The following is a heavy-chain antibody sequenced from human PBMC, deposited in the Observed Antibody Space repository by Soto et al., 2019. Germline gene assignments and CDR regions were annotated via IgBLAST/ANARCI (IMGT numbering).Heavy chain of an antibody. Sequence: SETLSLTCTVSGGSISSYYWSWIRQPPGKGLEWIGYIYYSGSTNYNPSLKSRVTISVDTSKNQFSLKLSSVTAADTAVYYCASSYYYDSSGYLPPGAMDVWGQGTTVT. V-gene: IGHV4-59*01. CDR3: ASSYYYDSSGYLPPGAMDV. CDR2: IYYSGST. D-gene: IGHD3-22*01. CDR1: GGSISSYY. J-gene: IGHJ6*02.